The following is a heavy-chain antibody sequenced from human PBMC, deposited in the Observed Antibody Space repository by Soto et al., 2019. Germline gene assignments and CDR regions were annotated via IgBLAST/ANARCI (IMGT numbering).Heavy chain of an antibody. J-gene: IGHJ4*02. CDR1: GGSISSSSYY. CDR2: IYYSGST. D-gene: IGHD6-13*01. CDR3: ATLYRSSSWYFDY. V-gene: IGHV4-39*01. Sequence: QLQLQESGPGLVKPSETLSLTCTVSGGSISSSSYYWGWIRQPPGKGLEWIGSIYYSGSTYYNPSLKSRVTISVDTSKNQFSLKLSSVTAADTAVYYCATLYRSSSWYFDYWGQGTLVTVSS.